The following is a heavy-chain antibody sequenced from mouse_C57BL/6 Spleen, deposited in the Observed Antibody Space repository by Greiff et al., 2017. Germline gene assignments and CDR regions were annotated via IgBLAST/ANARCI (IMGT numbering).Heavy chain of an antibody. V-gene: IGHV1-64*01. Sequence: QVQLQQPGAELVKPGASVKLSCKASGYTFTSYWMHWVKQRPGQGLEWIGIIHPNSGSTNYNEKFKSKATLTVDKSSSTAYMQLSSLTSEDSAVYYCAILYDGYFDYWGQGTTLTVSS. CDR3: AILYDGYFDY. J-gene: IGHJ2*01. CDR1: GYTFTSYW. D-gene: IGHD2-3*01. CDR2: IHPNSGST.